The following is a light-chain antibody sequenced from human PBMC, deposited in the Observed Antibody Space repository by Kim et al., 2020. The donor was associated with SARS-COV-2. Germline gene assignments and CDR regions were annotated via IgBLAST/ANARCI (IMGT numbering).Light chain of an antibody. CDR2: STN. CDR3: VVYMGAGISV. V-gene: IGLV8-61*01. Sequence: GGTVTLTCGLTSGPVSSGKYPTWYQQTPGQAPRTLIHSTNSRSSGVPDRFSGSILGNKAALTITGAQAEDEGDYYCVVYMGAGISVFGGGTQLTVL. J-gene: IGLJ3*02. CDR1: SGPVSSGKY.